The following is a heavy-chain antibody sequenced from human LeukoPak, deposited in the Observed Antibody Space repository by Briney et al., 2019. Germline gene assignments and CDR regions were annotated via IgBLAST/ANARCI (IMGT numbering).Heavy chain of an antibody. CDR2: INHSGHI. D-gene: IGHD4-11*01. Sequence: PSETLSLTCAVYGGSLSGYYWSWIRQPPGKGLEWIGEINHSGHINYNPSLKSRVAMSVDTSKNQFSLNLGSVTAADTAVYSCVRGLYSRDAAYWGQGTLVTVSS. CDR3: VRGLYSRDAAY. CDR1: GGSLSGYY. J-gene: IGHJ4*02. V-gene: IGHV4-34*01.